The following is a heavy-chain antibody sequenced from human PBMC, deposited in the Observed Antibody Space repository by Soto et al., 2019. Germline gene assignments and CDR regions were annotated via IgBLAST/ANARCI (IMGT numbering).Heavy chain of an antibody. Sequence: GGSLRLSCAASGFTVSSNYMSWVRQAPGKGLEWVSVIYSGGSTYYADSVKGRFTISRHNSKNTLYLQMNSLRAEDTAVYYCARQSSIGVRIFSGYYGMDVWGQGTTVTVSS. CDR2: IYSGGST. V-gene: IGHV3-53*04. J-gene: IGHJ6*02. CDR1: GFTVSSNY. D-gene: IGHD3-9*01. CDR3: ARQSSIGVRIFSGYYGMDV.